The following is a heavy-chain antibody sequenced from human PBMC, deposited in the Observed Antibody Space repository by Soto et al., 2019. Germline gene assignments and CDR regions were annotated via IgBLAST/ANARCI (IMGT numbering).Heavy chain of an antibody. CDR2: ISGSGGST. J-gene: IGHJ4*02. Sequence: WSLRLACSASVFTGSSYAMSWFRQAPGKGLEWVSAISGSGGSTYYADSVKGRFTISRDNSKNTLYLQMNSLRAEDTAVYYCAKDVYFDWLFPADYFDYWGQGTLVTVSS. CDR1: VFTGSSYA. V-gene: IGHV3-23*01. D-gene: IGHD3-9*01. CDR3: AKDVYFDWLFPADYFDY.